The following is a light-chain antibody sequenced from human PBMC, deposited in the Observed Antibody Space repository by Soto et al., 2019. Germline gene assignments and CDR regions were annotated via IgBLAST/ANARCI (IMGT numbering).Light chain of an antibody. CDR1: QSVSSN. Sequence: EIVMPQSPATLSMSPGERATLSCRASQSVSSNLAWYQQKPGQAPRLLIYGSSTRATGIPARFSGSGSGTEFTLTISSLQSEDFAVYYCQQYNNWPQTFGQGTKVEIK. CDR3: QQYNNWPQT. J-gene: IGKJ1*01. V-gene: IGKV3-15*01. CDR2: GSS.